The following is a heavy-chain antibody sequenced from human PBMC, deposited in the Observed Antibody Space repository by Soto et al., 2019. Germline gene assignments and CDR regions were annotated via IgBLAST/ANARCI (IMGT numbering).Heavy chain of an antibody. CDR1: GGSSRSYH. CDR3: AGGHRYWAFAL. Sequence: GELQQWGSGVLKPSDTLSLNGSVYGGSSRSYHWSWIRQSPWEGLGWIGEFSYSGSLNYNPSLKRRVAVSLDTSTDHFSLTMTSVTAADTGVYFCAGGHRYWAFALWGRGTLVTVSS. CDR2: FSYSGSL. J-gene: IGHJ2*01. D-gene: IGHD1-20*01. V-gene: IGHV4-34*01.